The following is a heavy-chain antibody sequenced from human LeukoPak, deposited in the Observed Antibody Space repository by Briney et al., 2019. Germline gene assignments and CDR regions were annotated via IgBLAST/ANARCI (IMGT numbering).Heavy chain of an antibody. CDR2: ISSDGSTT. J-gene: IGHJ6*02. V-gene: IGHV3-74*01. CDR3: ARGQYAMDV. Sequence: PGGSPRLSCVASGFTFNTYWIHWVRQAPGKGLVWVSRISSDGSTTSSADSVKGRFTISRDNAKNTLSLQMSSLRAEDTAVYYCARGQYAMDVWGQGTTVTVSS. CDR1: GFTFNTYW.